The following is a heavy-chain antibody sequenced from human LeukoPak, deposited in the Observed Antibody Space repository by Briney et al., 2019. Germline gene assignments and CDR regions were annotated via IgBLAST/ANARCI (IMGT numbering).Heavy chain of an antibody. V-gene: IGHV3-74*01. CDR2: INSDGSST. J-gene: IGHJ4*02. Sequence: GGSLRLSCAASGFTFSSYWMHWVRQAPGKGLVWVSRINSDGSSTSYADSVKGRFTISRDNAKNTLYLQMNSLSAADTAVSYCARLDSSSFTYFDYWGQGTLVTVSS. D-gene: IGHD6-13*01. CDR1: GFTFSSYW. CDR3: ARLDSSSFTYFDY.